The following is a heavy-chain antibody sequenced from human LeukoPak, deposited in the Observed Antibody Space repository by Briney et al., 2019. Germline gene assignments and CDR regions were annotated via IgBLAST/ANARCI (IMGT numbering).Heavy chain of an antibody. V-gene: IGHV4-38-2*02. CDR2: IYHSGST. D-gene: IGHD3-22*01. CDR1: GYSISSGYY. Sequence: PSETLSLTCAVSGYSISSGYYRGWIRQPPGKGLEWIGSIYHSGSTYYNPSLKSRVTISVDTSKNQFSLKLSSVTAADTAVYYCARDRWHYDSSGTEDWGQGTLVTVSS. CDR3: ARDRWHYDSSGTED. J-gene: IGHJ4*02.